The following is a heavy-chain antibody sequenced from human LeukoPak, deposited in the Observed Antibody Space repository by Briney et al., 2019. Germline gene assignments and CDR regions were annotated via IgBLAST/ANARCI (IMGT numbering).Heavy chain of an antibody. V-gene: IGHV3-7*01. D-gene: IGHD5-12*01. CDR2: INPDGDGM. J-gene: IGHJ4*02. CDR3: AAWTDRGYSY. CDR1: GFTFSRSW. Sequence: QPGGSLRLSCTASGFTFSRSWMNWIRQVPGKGLEWVANINPDGDGMRFVDSVKGRFTMSRDNAQSSLHLQMNSLRVEDAAFYYCAAWTDRGYSYWGQGVLVTVSS.